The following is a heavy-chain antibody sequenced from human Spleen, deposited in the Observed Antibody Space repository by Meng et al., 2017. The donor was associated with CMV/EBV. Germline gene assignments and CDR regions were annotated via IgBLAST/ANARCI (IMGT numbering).Heavy chain of an antibody. Sequence: GSYWSGIRQPPGKGLEWIGEINHSGSTNYNPSLKSRVTISVDTSKNQFSLKLSSVTAADTAVYYCARPFWRYCSSTSCYGGHWFDPWGQGTLVTVSS. CDR2: INHSGST. CDR3: ARPFWRYCSSTSCYGGHWFDP. V-gene: IGHV4-34*01. D-gene: IGHD2-2*01. CDR1: GSY. J-gene: IGHJ5*02.